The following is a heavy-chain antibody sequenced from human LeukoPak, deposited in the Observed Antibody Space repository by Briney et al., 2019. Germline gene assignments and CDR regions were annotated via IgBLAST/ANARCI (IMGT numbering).Heavy chain of an antibody. CDR2: IRGSGNDI. CDR1: GVTFSTYT. CDR3: ARDSGSGGSCDY. V-gene: IGHV3-48*01. J-gene: IGHJ4*02. Sequence: PGGSLRLSCAASGVTFSTYTMNWVRQAPGKGLEWVSYIRGSGNDIHYADSVKGRFTISRDNAKNSLYLQMNSLRADDTALYYCARDSGSGGSCDYWGQGTLVTVSS. D-gene: IGHD2-15*01.